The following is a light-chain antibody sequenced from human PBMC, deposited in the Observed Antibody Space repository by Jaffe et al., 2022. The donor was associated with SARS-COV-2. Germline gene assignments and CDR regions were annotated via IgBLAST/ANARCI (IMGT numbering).Light chain of an antibody. V-gene: IGKV4-1*01. Sequence: IVMTQSPDSLAVSLGERATINCKSSESLFYSSDNKNYLAWYQQKPGQPPKMLISWASTRESGIPDRFSGSGSGTYFTLTISSLQAEDVAIYYCQQYFDTHWTFGLGTKVEIK. CDR1: ESLFYSSDNKNY. CDR3: QQYFDTHWT. J-gene: IGKJ1*01. CDR2: WAS.